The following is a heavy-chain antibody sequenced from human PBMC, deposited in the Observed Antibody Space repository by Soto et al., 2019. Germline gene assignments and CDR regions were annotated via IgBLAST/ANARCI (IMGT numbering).Heavy chain of an antibody. Sequence: GASVKVSCKASGYTFTSYGISWVRQAPGQGLEWMGWISAYNGNTNYAQKLQGRVTMTTDTSTSTAYMELNSLRAEDTAVYYCAKDLNPLEYYYYYGMDVWGQGTTVTVSS. V-gene: IGHV1-18*01. CDR3: AKDLNPLEYYYYYGMDV. D-gene: IGHD1-1*01. CDR1: GYTFTSYG. CDR2: ISAYNGNT. J-gene: IGHJ6*02.